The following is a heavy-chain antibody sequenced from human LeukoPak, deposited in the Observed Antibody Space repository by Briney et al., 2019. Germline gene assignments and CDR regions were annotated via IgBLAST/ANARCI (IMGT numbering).Heavy chain of an antibody. CDR3: ARVEAHYYYGMDV. D-gene: IGHD3-3*01. CDR1: GGSLSSGGYY. J-gene: IGHJ6*02. Sequence: SETLSLTCTVSGGSLSSGGYYWSWIRQHPGKGLEWIGYIYYSGSTYYNPSLKSRVTISVDTSKNQFSLKLSSVTAADTAVYYCARVEAHYYYGMDVWGQGTTVTVSS. CDR2: IYYSGST. V-gene: IGHV4-31*03.